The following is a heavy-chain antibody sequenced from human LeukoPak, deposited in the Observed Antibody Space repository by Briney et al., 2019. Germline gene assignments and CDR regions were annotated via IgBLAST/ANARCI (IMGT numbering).Heavy chain of an antibody. Sequence: ASVKVSCKASGYTFTSYGISWVRQAPGQGLEWMGWISAYNGNTNYAQKLQGRVTMTTDTSTSTAYMELRSLRSDDTVVYYCARDLGGSGYYSPAGWGQGTLVTVSS. CDR1: GYTFTSYG. CDR3: ARDLGGSGYYSPAG. CDR2: ISAYNGNT. D-gene: IGHD3-22*01. V-gene: IGHV1-18*01. J-gene: IGHJ4*02.